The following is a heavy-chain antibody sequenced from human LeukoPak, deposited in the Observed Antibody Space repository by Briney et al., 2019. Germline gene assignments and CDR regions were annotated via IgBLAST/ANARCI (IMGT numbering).Heavy chain of an antibody. Sequence: SETLSLTCSVSGSSINSNYWSWIRPSPGKGLEWIGYVFNGGSTNYNPSLKSRVTMSLDTSRDQFSLRLSSVTAADTAIYHCASRPAGNTWYGVFDYWSQGTLVTVSS. J-gene: IGHJ4*02. CDR3: ASRPAGNTWYGVFDY. V-gene: IGHV4-59*01. CDR2: VFNGGST. D-gene: IGHD6-13*01. CDR1: GSSINSNY.